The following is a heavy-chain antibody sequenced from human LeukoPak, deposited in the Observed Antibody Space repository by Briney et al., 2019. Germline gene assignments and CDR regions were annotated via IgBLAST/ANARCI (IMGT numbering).Heavy chain of an antibody. Sequence: PSETLSLTCTVSGGSISSSSYYWGWIRQPPGKGLEWIGSIYYSGSTYYNPSLKSRVTISVDTSKNQFSLKLSSVTAADTAVYYCTRDTVTTFHYFDYWGQGTLVTVSS. CDR3: TRDTVTTFHYFDY. CDR2: IYYSGST. CDR1: GGSISSSSYY. J-gene: IGHJ4*02. D-gene: IGHD4-11*01. V-gene: IGHV4-39*07.